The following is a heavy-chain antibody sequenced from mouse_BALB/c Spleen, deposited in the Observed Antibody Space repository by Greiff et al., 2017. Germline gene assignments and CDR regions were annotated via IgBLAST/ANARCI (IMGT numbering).Heavy chain of an antibody. J-gene: IGHJ2*01. Sequence: EVQLQQSGAELVRSGASVKLSCTASGFNIKDYYMHWVKQRPEQGLEWIGWIDPENGDTEYAPKFQGKATMTADTSSNTAYLQLSSLTSEDTAVYYCNALDSSPYYFDYGGQGTTLTVSS. V-gene: IGHV14-4*02. D-gene: IGHD3-2*01. CDR3: NALDSSPYYFDY. CDR2: IDPENGDT. CDR1: GFNIKDYY.